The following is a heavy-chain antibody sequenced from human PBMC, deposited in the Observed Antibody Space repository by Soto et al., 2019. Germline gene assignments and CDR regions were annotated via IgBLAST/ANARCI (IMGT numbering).Heavy chain of an antibody. CDR3: ARQIYDSDTGPNFQYYFDS. CDR1: GYSFAGSW. Sequence: GESLKISCKGFGYSFAGSWITWGPQKPGKGLGWMGRIDPSDSQTYYSPSFRGHVTISVTKSITTVFLQWSSLRASDTAMYYCARQIYDSDTGPNFQYYFDSWGQGTPVTVSS. V-gene: IGHV5-10-1*01. D-gene: IGHD3-22*01. J-gene: IGHJ4*02. CDR2: IDPSDSQT.